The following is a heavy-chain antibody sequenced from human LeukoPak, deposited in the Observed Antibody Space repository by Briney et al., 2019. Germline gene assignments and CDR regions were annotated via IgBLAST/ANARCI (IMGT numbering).Heavy chain of an antibody. J-gene: IGHJ4*02. CDR3: AKNGVGATYFDY. CDR1: GFTFSSYG. V-gene: IGHV3-23*01. CDR2: ISGSGGST. Sequence: PGGSLRLSCAASGFTFSSYGMSWVRQAPGKGLEWVPAISGSGGSTYYADPVKGRFTISRDNSKNTLYLQMNSLRAEDTAVYYCAKNGVGATYFDYWGQGTLVTVSS. D-gene: IGHD1-26*01.